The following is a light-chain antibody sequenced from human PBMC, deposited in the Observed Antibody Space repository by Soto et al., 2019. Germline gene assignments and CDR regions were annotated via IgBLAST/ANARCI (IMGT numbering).Light chain of an antibody. V-gene: IGKV3-15*01. Sequence: EIVMTQSPATLSLSPGERAALSCRASQSINSELAWYQQKPGQPPRLLIYGASTRATGVPARVTGSESGSEFTLTISGPQSEDFAVYYCQRGHNWPLTFGQGTRLEI. CDR1: QSINSE. CDR2: GAS. CDR3: QRGHNWPLT. J-gene: IGKJ2*01.